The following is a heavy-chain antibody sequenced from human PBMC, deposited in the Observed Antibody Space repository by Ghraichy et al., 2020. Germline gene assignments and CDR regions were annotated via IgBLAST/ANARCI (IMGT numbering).Heavy chain of an antibody. CDR3: AKDLRGAGHPYYLDY. V-gene: IGHV3-23*01. D-gene: IGHD4/OR15-4a*01. Sequence: ETLSLTCVASGFTFNNYGMSWVRQTPGKGLEWVSGIVGSGDDTYYADSVKGRFTISRDNSKNTLYLQVNSLRAEDTAIYYCAKDLRGAGHPYYLDYWGQGTLVTVSS. CDR2: IVGSGDDT. CDR1: GFTFNNYG. J-gene: IGHJ4*02.